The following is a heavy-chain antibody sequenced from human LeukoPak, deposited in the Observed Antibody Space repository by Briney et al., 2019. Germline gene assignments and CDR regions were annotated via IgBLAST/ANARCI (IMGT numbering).Heavy chain of an antibody. J-gene: IGHJ4*02. CDR1: GFTFFAYD. CDR3: AGISNYHFDY. D-gene: IGHD4-4*01. CDR2: ISSDSGTI. Sequence: PGGSLRLSCAASGFTFFAYDMGWVRQAPGKGLEWISYISSDSGTIYHADSVKGQFTISRDNAKNSPYLQLNSLRDEDTAVYYCAGISNYHFDYWGQGTLVTVSS. V-gene: IGHV3-48*02.